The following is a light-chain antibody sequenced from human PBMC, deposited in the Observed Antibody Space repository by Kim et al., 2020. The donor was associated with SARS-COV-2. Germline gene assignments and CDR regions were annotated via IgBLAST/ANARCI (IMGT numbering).Light chain of an antibody. J-gene: IGLJ2*01. Sequence: VSPGQTATISCSGDKLGDKTAGWYQQKPGQSPVVVIYQDTKRSSGIPERVSGSNSGNTATLTIRGTQALDEADYYCQAWDSSTVVFGGGTQLTVL. CDR3: QAWDSSTVV. CDR2: QDT. CDR1: KLGDKT. V-gene: IGLV3-1*01.